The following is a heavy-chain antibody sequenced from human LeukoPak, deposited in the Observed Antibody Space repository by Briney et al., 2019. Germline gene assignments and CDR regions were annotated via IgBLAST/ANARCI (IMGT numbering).Heavy chain of an antibody. CDR3: AREPRHSGSHLSFDY. J-gene: IGHJ4*02. CDR1: GFTFSSYA. CDR2: ISYDGSNK. Sequence: SLRLSCAASGFTFSSYALHWVRQAPGKGLEWVAVISYDGSNKFYAASVKGRFTISRDNSKNTLYLHMSSLRAEDTAVYYCAREPRHSGSHLSFDYWGQGTVVTVSS. D-gene: IGHD1-26*01. V-gene: IGHV3-30*04.